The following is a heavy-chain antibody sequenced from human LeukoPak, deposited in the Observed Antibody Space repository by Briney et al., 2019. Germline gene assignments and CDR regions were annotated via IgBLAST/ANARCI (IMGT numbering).Heavy chain of an antibody. CDR3: ARDRGTQLWPGGNYFED. CDR2: ISYDGSNK. Sequence: GASLRLSCAASGFTFSSYGMHWVRQAPGKGLEWVAVISYDGSNKYHADSVKGRFTISRDNSKSTLYLQMNNLRVDDTAVYYCARDRGTQLWPGGNYFEDWGQGTLVTVSS. J-gene: IGHJ4*02. V-gene: IGHV3-30*03. D-gene: IGHD5-18*01. CDR1: GFTFSSYG.